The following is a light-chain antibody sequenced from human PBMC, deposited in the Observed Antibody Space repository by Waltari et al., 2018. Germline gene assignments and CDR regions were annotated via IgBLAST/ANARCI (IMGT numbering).Light chain of an antibody. CDR3: QHYVRLPAT. V-gene: IGKV3-20*01. CDR2: GAS. J-gene: IGKJ1*01. CDR1: QSVGRS. Sequence: EIVLTQSPGPMSLSPGERATLSCRASQSVGRSLAWYQQKPGQAPRLLIYGASSRATVSPDRFSGTGSGTDFSLTISRLEPEDIAVYYCQHYVRLPATFGQGTKVEIK.